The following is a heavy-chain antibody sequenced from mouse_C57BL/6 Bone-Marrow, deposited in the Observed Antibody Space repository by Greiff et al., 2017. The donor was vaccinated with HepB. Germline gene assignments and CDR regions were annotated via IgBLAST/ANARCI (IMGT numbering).Heavy chain of an antibody. CDR2: IDPSDSYT. Sequence: VQLQQPGAELVMPGASVKLSCKASGYTFTSYWMHWVKQRPGQGLEWIGEIDPSDSYTNYNQKFKGKSTLTVDKSSSTAYMQLSSLTSEDSAVYYCARGDYGSSGDWYFDVWGTGTTVTVSS. D-gene: IGHD1-1*01. V-gene: IGHV1-69*01. CDR1: GYTFTSYW. J-gene: IGHJ1*03. CDR3: ARGDYGSSGDWYFDV.